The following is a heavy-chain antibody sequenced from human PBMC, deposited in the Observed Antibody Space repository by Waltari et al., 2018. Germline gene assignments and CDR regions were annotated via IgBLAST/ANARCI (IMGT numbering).Heavy chain of an antibody. D-gene: IGHD2-2*02. CDR3: ARELGCSSTSCYIRFDYYGMDV. CDR2: IWYDGSNK. V-gene: IGHV3-33*01. Sequence: QVQLVESGGGVVQPGRSLRLSCAASGFTFSSYGMHWVRQAPGKGLEWVAVIWYDGSNKYYADSVKGRFTISRDNSKNTLYLQMNSLRAEDTAVYYCARELGCSSTSCYIRFDYYGMDVWGQGTTVTVSS. CDR1: GFTFSSYG. J-gene: IGHJ6*02.